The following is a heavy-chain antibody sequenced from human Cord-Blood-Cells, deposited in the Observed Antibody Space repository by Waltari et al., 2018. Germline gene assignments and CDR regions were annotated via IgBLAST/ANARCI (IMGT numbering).Heavy chain of an antibody. V-gene: IGHV4-38-2*01. Sequence: QVQLQESGPGLVKPSETLSLTCAVSGYSISSGYYWGWIRQPPGKGLAWIGSIYHSGSTYYHPSLKSRVTISVDTSKNQFSLKLSSVTAADTAVYYCARVTLYNWNDDTPAGWFDPWGQGTLVTVSS. CDR1: GYSISSGYY. J-gene: IGHJ5*02. CDR2: IYHSGST. D-gene: IGHD1-20*01. CDR3: ARVTLYNWNDDTPAGWFDP.